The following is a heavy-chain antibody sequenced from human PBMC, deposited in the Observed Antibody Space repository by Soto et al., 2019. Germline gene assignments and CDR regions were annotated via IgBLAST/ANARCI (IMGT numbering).Heavy chain of an antibody. D-gene: IGHD3-9*01. J-gene: IGHJ4*02. V-gene: IGHV1-18*01. CDR1: GYTFTSYG. Sequence: QVQLVQSGAEVKKPGASVKVSCKASGYTFTSYGISWVRQAPGQGLEWMGWISAYNGNTNFARKFQDRVTMTADTSTSTAYMELRSLRSDDTAVFYCARSMYYDIMTGHYFDSWGQGTLVTVSS. CDR2: ISAYNGNT. CDR3: ARSMYYDIMTGHYFDS.